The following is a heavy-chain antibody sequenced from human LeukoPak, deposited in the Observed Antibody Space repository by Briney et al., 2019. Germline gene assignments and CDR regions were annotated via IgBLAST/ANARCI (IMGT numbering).Heavy chain of an antibody. CDR2: NYHSGST. J-gene: IGHJ4*02. Sequence: PSETLSLTCTVSGYSISSGYYWGWLRQPPGQGLEWIGSNYHSGSTYYNPSLKSRVTISVDTSKNQFSLKLSSVTAADTAVYYCARVDMVRGSYFDYWGQGTLVTVSS. CDR1: GYSISSGYY. V-gene: IGHV4-38-2*02. D-gene: IGHD3-10*01. CDR3: ARVDMVRGSYFDY.